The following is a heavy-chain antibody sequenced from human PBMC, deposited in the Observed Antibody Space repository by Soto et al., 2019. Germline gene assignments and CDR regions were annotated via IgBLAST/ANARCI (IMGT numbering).Heavy chain of an antibody. Sequence: QIQMVQSGAEVKQPGAAVKISCKTSGYTFSSYSINWVRQAPGQGLEWMAWISTTSGNTHYAERDQGRVTVPLDKSARTAFMEMWGLTSDDTAVYFCARDNGYYDFWGQGTLVTVSS. D-gene: IGHD2-8*01. V-gene: IGHV1-18*01. CDR3: ARDNGYYDF. CDR1: GYTFSSYS. CDR2: ISTTSGNT. J-gene: IGHJ4*02.